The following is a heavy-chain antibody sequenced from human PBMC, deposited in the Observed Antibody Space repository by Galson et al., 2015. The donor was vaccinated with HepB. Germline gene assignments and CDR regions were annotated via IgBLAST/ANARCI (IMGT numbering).Heavy chain of an antibody. D-gene: IGHD2-2*01. CDR2: ITSGGGST. V-gene: IGHV3-23*01. CDR3: AKPGGDCSSVTCPVDP. J-gene: IGHJ5*02. CDR1: GFTFSSYH. Sequence: SLRLSCAASGFTFSSYHMTWVRQAPGKGLEWVSAITSGGGSTYYADSVKGRFTISRDNSKNTLYLQVNSLRAEDTAVYYCAKPGGDCSSVTCPVDPWGQGTRVTVSS.